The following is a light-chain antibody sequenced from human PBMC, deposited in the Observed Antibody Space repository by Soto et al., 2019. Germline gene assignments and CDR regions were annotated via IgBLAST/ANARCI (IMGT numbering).Light chain of an antibody. CDR1: QSVSSY. J-gene: IGKJ4*01. Sequence: EIVVTQSPATLSLSPGERATLSCRASQSVSSYLAWYQQKPGQAPRLLIYDASNRATGIPARFSGSGSGTDFTLTISSLEPEDFAVYYCQQHANWPLTFGGGTKV. CDR3: QQHANWPLT. CDR2: DAS. V-gene: IGKV3-11*01.